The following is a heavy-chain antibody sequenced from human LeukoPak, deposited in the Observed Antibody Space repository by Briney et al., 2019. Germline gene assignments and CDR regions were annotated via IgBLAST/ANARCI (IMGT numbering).Heavy chain of an antibody. CDR3: AKDAYDFWSGYYQPFDY. Sequence: GGSLRLSCAASGFTFSSYSTNWVRQAPGKGLEWVAFISNDGSNKYYADSVKGRFTVSRDNSKNTLYLQMNSLRAADTAVYYCAKDAYDFWSGYYQPFDYWGQGTLVTVSS. CDR1: GFTFSSYS. V-gene: IGHV3-30*02. J-gene: IGHJ4*02. CDR2: ISNDGSNK. D-gene: IGHD3-3*01.